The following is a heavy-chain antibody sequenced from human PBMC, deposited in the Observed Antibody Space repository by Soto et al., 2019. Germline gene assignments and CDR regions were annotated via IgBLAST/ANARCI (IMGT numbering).Heavy chain of an antibody. D-gene: IGHD3-10*01. CDR2: INHSGST. Sequence: SETLSLTCAVYGGSFSGYYWSWIRQPPGKGLEWIGEINHSGSTNYNPSLKSRVTISVDTSKNQFSLKLSSVTAADTAVYYCARARIVALGYYGSGSYHLLDYWGQGTLVTVSS. V-gene: IGHV4-34*01. CDR3: ARARIVALGYYGSGSYHLLDY. J-gene: IGHJ4*02. CDR1: GGSFSGYY.